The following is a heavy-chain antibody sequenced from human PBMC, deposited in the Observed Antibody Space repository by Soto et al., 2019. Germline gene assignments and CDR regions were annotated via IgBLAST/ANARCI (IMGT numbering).Heavy chain of an antibody. J-gene: IGHJ4*02. CDR1: GFIFSSYT. Sequence: EVQLVESGGGLVKPGGSLRLSCAASGFIFSSYTMNWVRQAPGTGLEWVSSISASSTYIYYADSPKGRFTISRDNAHNSRYLQVSSLRAEDTAVYYCARGWLRDPWMYWGQGTLVTVSS. D-gene: IGHD5-12*01. CDR3: ARGWLRDPWMY. V-gene: IGHV3-21*01. CDR2: ISASSTYI.